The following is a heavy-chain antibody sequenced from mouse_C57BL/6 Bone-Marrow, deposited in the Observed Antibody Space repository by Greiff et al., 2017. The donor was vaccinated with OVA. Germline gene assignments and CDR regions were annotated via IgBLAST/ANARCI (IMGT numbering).Heavy chain of an antibody. CDR2: IYPRSGNT. V-gene: IGHV1-81*01. CDR3: GDYAHWYFDV. Sequence: QVQLQQSGAELARPWASVKLSCKASGYTFTSYGISWVKQRTGQGLEWIGEIYPRSGNTYYNEKFKGKATLTADKSSSTAYMELRSLTSEDSAVYFCGDYAHWYFDVWGTGTTVTVSS. CDR1: GYTFTSYG. J-gene: IGHJ1*03. D-gene: IGHD1-1*02.